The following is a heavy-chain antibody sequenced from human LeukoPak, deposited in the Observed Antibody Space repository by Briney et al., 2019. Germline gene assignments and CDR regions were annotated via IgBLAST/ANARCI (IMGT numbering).Heavy chain of an antibody. CDR3: ARVSFCPRCHFDY. V-gene: IGHV3-74*03. CDR2: ISPDGSSA. J-gene: IGHJ4*02. Sequence: GGSLRLSCAASGFSFSSYWMHWVRQAPGKCLVWVARISPDGSSALSADSVRGRFTISRDNADNTLYLQLNSLRAEDTAVYYCARVSFCPRCHFDYWGQGTLVTVSS. CDR1: GFSFSSYW. D-gene: IGHD2/OR15-2a*01.